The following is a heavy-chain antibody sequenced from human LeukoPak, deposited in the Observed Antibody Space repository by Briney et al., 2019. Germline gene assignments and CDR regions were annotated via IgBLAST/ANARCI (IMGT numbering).Heavy chain of an antibody. Sequence: GGSLRLSCAASGFTFGDYAMSWFRQAPGKGLEWVAFIRSRAYIATTKYAASVKGRFTTSRDDSKSIAYLQMNSLKTEDTAVYYCTRGPGYTYGSQYYFDYWGQGTLVTVSS. CDR3: TRGPGYTYGSQYYFDY. CDR2: IRSRAYIATT. J-gene: IGHJ4*02. CDR1: GFTFGDYA. D-gene: IGHD5-18*01. V-gene: IGHV3-49*03.